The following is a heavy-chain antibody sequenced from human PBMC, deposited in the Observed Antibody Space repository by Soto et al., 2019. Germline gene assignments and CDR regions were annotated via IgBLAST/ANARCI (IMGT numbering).Heavy chain of an antibody. CDR2: ISYDGSNK. J-gene: IGHJ4*02. CDR3: ANGGAYYDILTGPRDY. Sequence: GGSLRLSCAASGFTFSSYGMHWVRQAPGKGLEWVAVISYDGSNKYYADSVKGRFTISRDNSKNTLYLQMNSLRAEDTAVYYCANGGAYYDILTGPRDYWGQGTLVTVSS. V-gene: IGHV3-30*18. D-gene: IGHD3-9*01. CDR1: GFTFSSYG.